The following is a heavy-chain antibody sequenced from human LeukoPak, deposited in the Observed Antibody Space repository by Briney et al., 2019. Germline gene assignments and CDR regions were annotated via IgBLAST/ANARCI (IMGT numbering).Heavy chain of an antibody. CDR2: MNPNSGNT. CDR3: ARVIAVAGKLAVHYYYGMDV. Sequence: ASVKVSCKASGYTFTSYDINWVRQATGQGLEWMGWMNPNSGNTGYAQKFQGRVTMTRNTSISTAYMELSSLRSEDTAVYYCARVIAVAGKLAVHYYYGMDVWGQGTTVTVSS. CDR1: GYTFTSYD. J-gene: IGHJ6*02. V-gene: IGHV1-8*01. D-gene: IGHD6-19*01.